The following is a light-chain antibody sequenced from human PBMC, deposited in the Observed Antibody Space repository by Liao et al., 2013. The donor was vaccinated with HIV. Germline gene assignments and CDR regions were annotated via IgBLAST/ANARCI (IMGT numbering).Light chain of an antibody. V-gene: IGLV3-21*01. Sequence: SYVLTQPPSVSVAPGKTARITCGGINIGSKTVHWYQQKPGQAPVLVIYYDSDRPSGIPERFSGSNSGNTATLTISGTQAMDEADYYCQAWDSSTWVFGGGTKLTVL. J-gene: IGLJ3*02. CDR2: YDS. CDR3: QAWDSSTWV. CDR1: NIGSKT.